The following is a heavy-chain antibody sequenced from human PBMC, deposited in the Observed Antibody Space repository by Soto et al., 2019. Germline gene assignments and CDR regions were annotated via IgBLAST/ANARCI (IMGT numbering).Heavy chain of an antibody. CDR2: INGYNGNT. Sequence: QVQLMQSGGEVKKPGASVKVSCKASGYIFSNFGVNWVRQAPGQGLEWMGWINGYNGNTNYEQKVQSRVTMTTDTSTSTVYMELRSVTSDDTAVYFCVCGSGRVEFEHLGQGNLGTVSS. J-gene: IGHJ4*02. CDR3: VCGSGRVEFEH. V-gene: IGHV1-18*01. D-gene: IGHD6-25*01. CDR1: GYIFSNFG.